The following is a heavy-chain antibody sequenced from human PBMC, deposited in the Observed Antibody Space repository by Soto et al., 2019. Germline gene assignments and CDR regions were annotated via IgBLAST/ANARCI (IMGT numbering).Heavy chain of an antibody. J-gene: IGHJ6*02. V-gene: IGHV4-59*08. CDR1: GDSIGTYH. D-gene: IGHD1-26*01. CDR2: IYSNGGT. Sequence: QVQLQASGPGLVKPSDTLSLTCTVSGDSIGTYHRGWIRQPPGTRLEWIGYIYSNGGTSYNPALKSRVTISADTSTKHFYLRLSSVTAAETAVYYCVSQGIGALHGLVDVWGQGTTVTVSS. CDR3: VSQGIGALHGLVDV.